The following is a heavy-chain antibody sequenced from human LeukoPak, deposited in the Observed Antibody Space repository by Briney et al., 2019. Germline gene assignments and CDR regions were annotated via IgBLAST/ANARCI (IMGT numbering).Heavy chain of an antibody. CDR2: IRSKGYGGTT. CDR3: TRLSLGGWYPSY. CDR1: GFTFGDYA. J-gene: IGHJ4*02. Sequence: PGRSLRVSCTASGFTFGDYAMSWVSQAPGKGLEWVGFIRSKGYGGTTEYVASVKGRFTISRDDSKSIAYLQMNSLKTEDTAVYYCTRLSLGGWYPSYWGQGTLVTVSS. V-gene: IGHV3-49*04. D-gene: IGHD6-19*01.